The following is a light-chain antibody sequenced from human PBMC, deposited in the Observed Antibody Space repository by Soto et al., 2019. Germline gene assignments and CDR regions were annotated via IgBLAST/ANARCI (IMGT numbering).Light chain of an antibody. CDR2: SNN. CDR1: SSNIGSNT. Sequence: QSVLTQPPSASGTPGQRVTISCSGSSSNIGSNTVNWYQQLPGTAPKLLIYSNNQRPSGVPDRFSGSKSGTSASLAIQSEDGADYYCAAWDDSLNGVVFGGGTKLTVL. J-gene: IGLJ2*01. V-gene: IGLV1-44*01. CDR3: AAWDDSLNGVV.